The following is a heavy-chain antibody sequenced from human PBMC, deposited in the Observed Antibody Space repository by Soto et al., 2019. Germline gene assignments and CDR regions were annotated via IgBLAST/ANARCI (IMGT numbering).Heavy chain of an antibody. Sequence: PGGSLRLSCAASGFTFSSYTLNWVRRAPGKGLEWVATSSDRRTGNTHYSASVRGRFTLSRDYSRTILYLQMNSLRANDTAMYFCARTLFMVAPCNEPFDYWGQGTLVTVSS. CDR1: GFTFSSYT. V-gene: IGHV3-23*01. CDR3: ARTLFMVAPCNEPFDY. D-gene: IGHD5-12*01. J-gene: IGHJ4*02. CDR2: SSDRRTGNT.